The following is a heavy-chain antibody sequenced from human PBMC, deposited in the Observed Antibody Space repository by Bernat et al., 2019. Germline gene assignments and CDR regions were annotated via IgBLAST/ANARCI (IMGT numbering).Heavy chain of an antibody. J-gene: IGHJ6*02. Sequence: EVQLLESGGGLVQPGGSLRLSCAASGFTFSSYAMSWVRQAPGKGLEWVSAISGSGGSTYYADSVKSRFTISRDNSKNTLYLQMNSLRAEDTAVYYCAKDQSHYYYYGMDVWGQGTTVTVSS. CDR1: GFTFSSYA. CDR2: ISGSGGST. CDR3: AKDQSHYYYYGMDV. V-gene: IGHV3-23*01.